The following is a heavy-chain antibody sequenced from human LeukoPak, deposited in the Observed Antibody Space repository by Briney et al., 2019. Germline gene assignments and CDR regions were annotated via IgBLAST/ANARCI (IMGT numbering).Heavy chain of an antibody. CDR2: IYYSGST. V-gene: IGHV4-59*01. CDR1: GGSISSYY. D-gene: IGHD6-19*01. J-gene: IGHJ4*02. Sequence: SETLSLTCTVSGGSISSYYWSWIRQPPGKGLEWIGYIYYSGSTNYNPSLKSRVTISVDTSKNQFSLKLSSVTAADTAVYYCARDRAVAGYRGDYYFDYWGQGTLVTVSS. CDR3: ARDRAVAGYRGDYYFDY.